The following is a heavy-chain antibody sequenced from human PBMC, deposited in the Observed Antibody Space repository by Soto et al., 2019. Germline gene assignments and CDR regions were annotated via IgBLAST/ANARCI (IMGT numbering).Heavy chain of an antibody. CDR2: IYYSGTT. CDR1: GGSVRSGSYY. D-gene: IGHD4-17*01. J-gene: IGHJ4*02. V-gene: IGHV4-61*01. Sequence: QVQLQESGPGLVKPSETLSLTCTVSGGSVRSGSYYWSWIRQPPGKGLEWIGYIYYSGTTNYNPSLMSRVTISVDTSKNQFSLKLSSVTAADTAVYYCARVEDYGDYFDYWGQGTLVTVSS. CDR3: ARVEDYGDYFDY.